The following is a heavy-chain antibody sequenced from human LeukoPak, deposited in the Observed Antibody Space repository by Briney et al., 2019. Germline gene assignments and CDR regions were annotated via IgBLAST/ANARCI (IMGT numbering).Heavy chain of an antibody. CDR2: ISSSSSYI. CDR1: GFTFSSYS. V-gene: IGHV3-21*01. Sequence: GGSLRLSCAASGFTFSSYSMNWARQAPGKGLEWVSSISSSSSYIYYADSVKGRFTTSRDNAKNSLYLQMNSLRAEDTAVYYCARVRRYYDSSGYAYWGQGTLVTVSS. CDR3: ARVRRYYDSSGYAY. J-gene: IGHJ4*02. D-gene: IGHD3-22*01.